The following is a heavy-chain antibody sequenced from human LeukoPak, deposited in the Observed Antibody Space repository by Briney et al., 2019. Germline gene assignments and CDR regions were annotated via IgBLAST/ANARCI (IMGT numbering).Heavy chain of an antibody. Sequence: GGSLRLSCAASGFTFSSYAMSWVRQAPGKGLEWVSAISGSGGSTYYADSVKGRFTISRDNSKNTLYLQMNSLRAEDTAMYYCARDLSYFSSDDWGQGTTVTVSS. CDR2: ISGSGGST. J-gene: IGHJ6*02. V-gene: IGHV3-23*01. CDR1: GFTFSSYA. CDR3: ARDLSYFSSDD. D-gene: IGHD2-21*01.